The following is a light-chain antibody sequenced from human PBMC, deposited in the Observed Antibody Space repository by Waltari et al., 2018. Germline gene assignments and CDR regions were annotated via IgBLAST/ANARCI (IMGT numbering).Light chain of an antibody. Sequence: QSVLTQPPSVSTAPGQKVTISCPGKNSQLGNNYLSRYQPPPGTAPKLLIYDDNKRPSGIPDRFSGSKSGTSATLGITGLQTGDEAEYYCGAWDSNLNIYVFGSGTRVTVL. CDR2: DDN. CDR3: GAWDSNLNIYV. J-gene: IGLJ1*01. V-gene: IGLV1-51*01. CDR1: NSQLGNNY.